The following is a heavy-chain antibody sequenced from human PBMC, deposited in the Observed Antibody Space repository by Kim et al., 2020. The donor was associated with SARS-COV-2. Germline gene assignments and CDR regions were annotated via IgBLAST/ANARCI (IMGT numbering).Heavy chain of an antibody. CDR3: ARDYFDWLFSHKNWFDP. Sequence: ASVKVSCKASGYTFTSYAMNWVRQAPGQGLEWMGWINTNTGNPTYAQGFTGRFVFSLDTSVSTAYLQISSLKAEDTAVYYCARDYFDWLFSHKNWFDPWGQGTLVTVSS. J-gene: IGHJ5*02. CDR2: INTNTGNP. D-gene: IGHD3-9*01. V-gene: IGHV7-4-1*02. CDR1: GYTFTSYA.